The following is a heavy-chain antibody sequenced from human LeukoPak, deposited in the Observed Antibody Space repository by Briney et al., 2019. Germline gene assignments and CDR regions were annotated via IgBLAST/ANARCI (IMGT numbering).Heavy chain of an antibody. D-gene: IGHD6-13*01. CDR1: GFTFSSYG. V-gene: IGHV3-30*18. CDR2: ISYDGSNK. CDR3: AKDRGLYSSSWENWFDP. J-gene: IGHJ5*02. Sequence: PGGSLRLSCAASGFTFSSYGMHWVRQAPGKGLEWVAVISYDGSNKYYADSVKGRFTISRDNSKNTLYLQMNSLGAEDTAVYYCAKDRGLYSSSWENWFDPWGQGTLVTVSS.